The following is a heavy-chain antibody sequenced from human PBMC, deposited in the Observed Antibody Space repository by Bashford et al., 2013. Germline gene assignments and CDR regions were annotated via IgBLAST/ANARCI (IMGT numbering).Heavy chain of an antibody. J-gene: IGHJ5*02. V-gene: IGHV4-4*02. CDR3: TIRWGXYGDFGRWFDP. CDR1: GVSITSSNW. CDR2: MHHSGNT. Sequence: SSETLSLTCAVSGVSITSSNWCSWVRQPPGKGLEWIGEMHHSGNTNYNPSLKSRVTMSIDKSKKQFSLRVNSVTAADTAIYYCTIRWGXYGDFGRWFDPVGPGNPGHRLL. D-gene: IGHD4-17*01.